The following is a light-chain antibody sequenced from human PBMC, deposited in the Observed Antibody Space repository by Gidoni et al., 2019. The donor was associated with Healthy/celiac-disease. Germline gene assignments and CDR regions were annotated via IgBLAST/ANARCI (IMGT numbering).Light chain of an antibody. V-gene: IGKV3-11*01. Sequence: EIVLTQSPATLSLSPGEGASLSCRSSQSVSSYLVWYQHKPGQAPRLLIYDASKRATGIPARFSGSGSGTDFTLTISSLEPEDFAVYYCQQRSNWPVTFGPGTKVEIK. CDR1: QSVSSY. CDR2: DAS. J-gene: IGKJ3*01. CDR3: QQRSNWPVT.